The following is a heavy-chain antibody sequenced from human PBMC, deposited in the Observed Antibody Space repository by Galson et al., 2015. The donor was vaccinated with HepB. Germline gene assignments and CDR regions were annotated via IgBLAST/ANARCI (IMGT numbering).Heavy chain of an antibody. D-gene: IGHD3-10*01. CDR1: GFSVNSYY. CDR3: ARALPSGIRGGRVFDH. V-gene: IGHV3-21*01. CDR2: ISSSGSYI. J-gene: IGHJ4*02. Sequence: LRLSCAASGFSVNSYYMAWVRQAPGKGLEWVSSISSSGSYIYYGDSVKGRCTVSRDSAKTSVYLQMNSLRGDETAVYYCARALPSGIRGGRVFDHWGQGTLVTVSS.